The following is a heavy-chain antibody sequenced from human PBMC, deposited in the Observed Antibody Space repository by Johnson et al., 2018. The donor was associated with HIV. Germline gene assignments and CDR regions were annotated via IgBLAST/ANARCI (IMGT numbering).Heavy chain of an antibody. J-gene: IGHJ3*02. D-gene: IGHD3-9*01. Sequence: QVQLVESGGGLVKPGGSLRLSCAASGFTFSSYGMHWVRQAPGKGLEWVAFIRYDGSNKYYADSVKGRFTISRDNSKNTLYLQMNSLRAEDTAVYYCARGDYDIFTGYAFDIWGQGTMVTVSS. V-gene: IGHV3-30*02. CDR2: IRYDGSNK. CDR3: ARGDYDIFTGYAFDI. CDR1: GFTFSSYG.